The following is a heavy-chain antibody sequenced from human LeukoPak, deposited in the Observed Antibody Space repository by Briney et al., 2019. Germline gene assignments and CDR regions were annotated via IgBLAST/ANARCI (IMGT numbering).Heavy chain of an antibody. Sequence: PSETLSLTCTVSGGSISSSSYYWGWIRQPPGKGLEWIGSIYYSGSTYYNPSLKSRVTISVDTSKNQFSLKLSSVTAADTAVYYCARDSGGVLYSPPPPWGQGTLVTVSS. D-gene: IGHD2/OR15-2a*01. CDR1: GGSISSSSYY. V-gene: IGHV4-39*07. CDR3: ARDSGGVLYSPPPP. CDR2: IYYSGST. J-gene: IGHJ5*02.